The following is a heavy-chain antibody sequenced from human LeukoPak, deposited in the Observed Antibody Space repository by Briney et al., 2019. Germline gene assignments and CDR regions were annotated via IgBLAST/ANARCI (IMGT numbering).Heavy chain of an antibody. D-gene: IGHD3-10*01. V-gene: IGHV1-69*13. J-gene: IGHJ4*02. CDR1: GGTFSSYA. CDR2: IIPIFGTA. Sequence: ASVKVSCKASGGTFSSYAISWVRQAPGQGLEWMGGIIPIFGTANYAQKFQGRVTITADESTSTAYMELSSLRSEDTAVYYCAGLGGEYYGSGSHYNSFSFDYWGQGTLVTVSS. CDR3: AGLGGEYYGSGSHYNSFSFDY.